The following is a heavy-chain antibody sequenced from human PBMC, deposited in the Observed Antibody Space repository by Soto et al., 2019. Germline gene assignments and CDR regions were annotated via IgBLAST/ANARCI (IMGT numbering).Heavy chain of an antibody. D-gene: IGHD3-22*01. Sequence: PGGSLRLSCAASGFTFSSYSMNWVRQAPGKGLEWVSSISSSSSYIYYADSVKGRFTISRDNAKNSLYLQMNSLRAEDTALYYCARREYYYVGYYFDYWGQGTLVTVSS. CDR3: ARREYYYVGYYFDY. J-gene: IGHJ4*02. V-gene: IGHV3-21*04. CDR1: GFTFSSYS. CDR2: ISSSSSYI.